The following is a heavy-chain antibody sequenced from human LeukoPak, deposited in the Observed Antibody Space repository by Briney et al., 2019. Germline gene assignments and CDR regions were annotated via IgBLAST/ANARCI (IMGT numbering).Heavy chain of an antibody. D-gene: IGHD3-10*01. J-gene: IGHJ4*02. V-gene: IGHV3-11*01. Sequence: GGSLRLSCAASGFTFSGYYMSWIRQAPGKGLEGVSYISSSGSTIYYADSVNGRFTISRDNAKNSLYLQMNSLRAEDTAVYYCARAVSGVRGVIIYFDYWGQGTLVTVSS. CDR1: GFTFSGYY. CDR2: ISSSGSTI. CDR3: ARAVSGVRGVIIYFDY.